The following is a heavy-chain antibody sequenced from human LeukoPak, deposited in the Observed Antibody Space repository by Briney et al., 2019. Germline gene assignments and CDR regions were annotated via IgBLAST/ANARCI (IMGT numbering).Heavy chain of an antibody. Sequence: GGSLRLSCAASGFTFSSYGRHWVRQAPGKGLEWVAVIWYDGSNKYYADSVKGRFTISRDNSKNTLYLKMNSLRAEDTAVYYCARDRARPHARNGRSSYLFDFWGQGTLVTVSS. CDR1: GFTFSSYG. V-gene: IGHV3-33*01. CDR2: IWYDGSNK. D-gene: IGHD6-13*01. CDR3: ARDRARPHARNGRSSYLFDF. J-gene: IGHJ4*02.